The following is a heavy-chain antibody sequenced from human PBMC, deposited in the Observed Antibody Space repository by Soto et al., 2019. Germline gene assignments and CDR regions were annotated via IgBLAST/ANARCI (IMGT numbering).Heavy chain of an antibody. Sequence: SETLSLTCAVYGGSFSAYYWSWIRQPPGKGLEWIGEINHSGGTSYNPSLKSRVTISVDTSKSQFSLKLTSVTAADRAVYYCARGSVDTVDSSGFGLWGQGTMVT. CDR3: ARGSVDTVDSSGFGL. CDR1: GGSFSAYY. D-gene: IGHD3-22*01. J-gene: IGHJ3*01. CDR2: INHSGGT. V-gene: IGHV4-34*01.